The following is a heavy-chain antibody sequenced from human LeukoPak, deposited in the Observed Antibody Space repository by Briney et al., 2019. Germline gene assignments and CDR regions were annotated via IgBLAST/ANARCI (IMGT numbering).Heavy chain of an antibody. Sequence: GGSLRLSCPASGFTFSSYAMSWVRQAPGKGLEGVSAISGSGGSTYYADSVKGRFTITRDNSKNTLYLQMNSMSAEDTDVYYCANPRPFEGVIGPLWFDYWGQGTLVTVSS. CDR3: ANPRPFEGVIGPLWFDY. V-gene: IGHV3-23*01. J-gene: IGHJ4*02. CDR2: ISGSGGST. D-gene: IGHD3-16*02. CDR1: GFTFSSYA.